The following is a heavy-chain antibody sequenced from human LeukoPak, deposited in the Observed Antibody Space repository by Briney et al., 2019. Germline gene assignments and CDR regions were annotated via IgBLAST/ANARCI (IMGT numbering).Heavy chain of an antibody. V-gene: IGHV3-33*06. CDR3: AKGVAGTPVN. Sequence: PGGSVRLSCAASGFTFGSYGMHWVRQAPGKGLEWVAVIWYDGSNKYYADSVKGRFTISRDNSKNTVYLQMNSLRAEDTAVYYCAKGVAGTPVNWGQRTLVTVSS. D-gene: IGHD6-19*01. J-gene: IGHJ4*02. CDR1: GFTFGSYG. CDR2: IWYDGSNK.